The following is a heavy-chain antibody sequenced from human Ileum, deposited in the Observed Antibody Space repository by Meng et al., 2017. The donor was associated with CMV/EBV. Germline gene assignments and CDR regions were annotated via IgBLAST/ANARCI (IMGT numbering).Heavy chain of an antibody. CDR1: GYNFTNYW. J-gene: IGHJ4*02. CDR2: VNPGDSDT. V-gene: IGHV5-51*01. D-gene: IGHD2-21*01. Sequence: GESLKISCTASGYNFTNYWIGWVRQTPGKGLEWMGIVNPGDSDTRYSPSFQGQVTISIDKSITTAYLQWSSLKASDTAPYYCARMFTNYSENDYWGQGTLVTVSS. CDR3: ARMFTNYSENDY.